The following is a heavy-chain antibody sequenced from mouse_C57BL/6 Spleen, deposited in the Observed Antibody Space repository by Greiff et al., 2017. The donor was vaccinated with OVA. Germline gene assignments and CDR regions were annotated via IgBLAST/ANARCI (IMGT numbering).Heavy chain of an antibody. CDR1: GYTFTGYW. V-gene: IGHV1-9*01. CDR3: ARLDTTVVAFYYAMDY. D-gene: IGHD1-1*01. CDR2: ILPGSGST. J-gene: IGHJ4*01. Sequence: VQLQQSGAELMKPGASVKLSCKATGYTFTGYWIEWVKQRPGHGLEWIGEILPGSGSTNYNEKFKGKATFTADTSSNTAYMQLSSLTTEDSAIYYCARLDTTVVAFYYAMDYWGQGTSVTVSS.